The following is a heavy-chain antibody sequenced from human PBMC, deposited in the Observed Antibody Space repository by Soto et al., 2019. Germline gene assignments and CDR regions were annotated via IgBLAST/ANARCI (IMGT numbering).Heavy chain of an antibody. CDR2: IYYSGST. V-gene: IGHV4-59*01. CDR3: ARALFYYGSGSYKDYYGMDV. D-gene: IGHD3-10*01. Sequence: LSLTCTVSGGSISSYYWSWIRQPPGKGLEWIGYIYYSGSTNYNPSLKSRVTISVDTSKNQFSLKLSSVTAADTAVYYCARALFYYGSGSYKDYYGMDVWGQGTTVTVSS. J-gene: IGHJ6*02. CDR1: GGSISSYY.